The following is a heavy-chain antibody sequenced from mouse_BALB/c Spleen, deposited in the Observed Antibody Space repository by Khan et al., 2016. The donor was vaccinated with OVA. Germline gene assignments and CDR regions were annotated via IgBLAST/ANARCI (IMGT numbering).Heavy chain of an antibody. CDR1: GDSITSGF. Sequence: EVQLQQSGPSLVKPSQTLSLTCSVTGDSITSGFWNWIRKFPGNKFEYLGYITYSGNIYYYPSLISRISTTRDTSTGEYYLQLNSVTTEDTATYYCARSYGSGAMDYWGQGTSVTVSS. J-gene: IGHJ4*01. CDR2: ITYSGNI. V-gene: IGHV3-8*02. CDR3: ARSYGSGAMDY. D-gene: IGHD1-1*01.